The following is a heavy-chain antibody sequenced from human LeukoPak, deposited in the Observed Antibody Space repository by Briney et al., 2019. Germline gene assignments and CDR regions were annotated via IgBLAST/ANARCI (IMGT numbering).Heavy chain of an antibody. V-gene: IGHV3-23*01. J-gene: IGHJ4*02. CDR2: ISGSGGST. D-gene: IGHD5-18*01. CDR3: AKEMVGSYGGKFDY. Sequence: GGSLRLSCAASGFTFSSYAMGWVRQAPGKGLEWVSAISGSGGSTYYADSVKGRFTISRDNFKNTLYLQMNSLRAEDTAVYYCAKEMVGSYGGKFDYWGQGTLVTVSS. CDR1: GFTFSSYA.